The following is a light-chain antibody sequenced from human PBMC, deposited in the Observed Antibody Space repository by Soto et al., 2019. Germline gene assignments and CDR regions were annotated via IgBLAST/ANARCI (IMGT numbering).Light chain of an antibody. V-gene: IGKV1-39*01. Sequence: DIQMTQSPSSLSASVGDRVTITCRASQSISSYLNWYQQKPGKAPKLLIYAASSLQSGVPSRFSGSGSGTDFTLTISRLEPEDFAVYYCQQYGSSPTTFGHGTKVDIK. CDR2: AAS. CDR3: QQYGSSPTT. CDR1: QSISSY. J-gene: IGKJ1*01.